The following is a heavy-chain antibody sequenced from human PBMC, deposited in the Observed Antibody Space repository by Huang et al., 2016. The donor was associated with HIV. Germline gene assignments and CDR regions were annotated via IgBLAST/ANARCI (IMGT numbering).Heavy chain of an antibody. V-gene: IGHV1-69*01. Sequence: QVQLVQSGAEVKKPGSSVKVSCKASGGSFSNHVFSWVRQGPGQGLEWVGGIIPIFGTTNDAQKFQGRVTITADESTGTAYLELSSLRSEDTAVYFCARESNIVVVPHTIKFFDYWGQGTLVTVSS. CDR1: GGSFSNHV. CDR2: IIPIFGTT. CDR3: ARESNIVVVPHTIKFFDY. D-gene: IGHD2-2*01. J-gene: IGHJ4*02.